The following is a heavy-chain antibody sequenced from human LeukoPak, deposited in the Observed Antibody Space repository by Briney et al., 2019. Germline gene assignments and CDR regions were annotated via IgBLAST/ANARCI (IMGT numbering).Heavy chain of an antibody. J-gene: IGHJ4*02. D-gene: IGHD1-26*01. CDR2: IYYSGST. Sequence: LRLSCAASGFTFSDYYMSWIRQHPGKGLEWIGYIYYSGSTYYNPSLKSRVTISVDTSKNQFSLKPSSVTAADTAVYYCAKYSGSYHFDYWGQGALVTVSS. V-gene: IGHV4-31*02. CDR1: GFTFSDYY. CDR3: AKYSGSYHFDY.